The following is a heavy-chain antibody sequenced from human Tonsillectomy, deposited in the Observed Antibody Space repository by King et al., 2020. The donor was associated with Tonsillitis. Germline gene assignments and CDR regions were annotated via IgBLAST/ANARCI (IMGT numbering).Heavy chain of an antibody. J-gene: IGHJ5*02. V-gene: IGHV3-33*05. CDR2: ISNDESNK. Sequence: VQLVESGGGVVQPGRSLRLSCAASGFTFSSYGMHWVRQAPGKGLEWVAVISNDESNKFYADFVEGRFTISRDNSRNTLYLQMNSLRAEDTAVYYCARRAPYYDSSGYSYWFAPWGQGTLVTVSS. CDR3: ARRAPYYDSSGYSYWFAP. CDR1: GFTFSSYG. D-gene: IGHD3-22*01.